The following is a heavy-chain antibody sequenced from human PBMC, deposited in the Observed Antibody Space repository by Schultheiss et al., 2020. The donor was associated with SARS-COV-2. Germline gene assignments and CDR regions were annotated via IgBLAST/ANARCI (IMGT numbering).Heavy chain of an antibody. Sequence: SETLSLTCTVSGGSISSYYWSWIRQPPGKGLEWIGYIYYSGSTNYNPSLKSRVTISVDTSKNQFSLKLSSVTAADTAVYYCARGGSLKWAFGYWGQGTLVTVSS. J-gene: IGHJ4*02. CDR2: IYYSGST. CDR1: GGSISSYY. V-gene: IGHV4-59*01. D-gene: IGHD2-15*01. CDR3: ARGGSLKWAFGY.